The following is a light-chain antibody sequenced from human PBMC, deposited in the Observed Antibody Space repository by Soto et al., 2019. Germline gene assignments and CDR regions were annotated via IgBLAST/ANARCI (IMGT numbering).Light chain of an antibody. Sequence: EIALTQSPGTLCLSPGGRATLSCRSSQSVSNNYLAWYQQKPGQAPRLLIYGASNRATGIPDRFSGSGSGTDFTLTISRLEPEDFAVYYCQQYGSSGTFGQGTKVDIK. V-gene: IGKV3-20*01. J-gene: IGKJ1*01. CDR2: GAS. CDR1: QSVSNNY. CDR3: QQYGSSGT.